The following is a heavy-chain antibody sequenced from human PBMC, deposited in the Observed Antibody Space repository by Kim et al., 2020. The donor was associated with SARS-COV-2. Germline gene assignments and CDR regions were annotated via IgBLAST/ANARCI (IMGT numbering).Heavy chain of an antibody. J-gene: IGHJ3*02. CDR3: ARLGYCSGGSCQDDAFDI. D-gene: IGHD2-15*01. V-gene: IGHV4-59*08. Sequence: KSRVTISVDTSKTQFSLKLSSVTAADTAVYYCARLGYCSGGSCQDDAFDIWDQGTMVTVSS.